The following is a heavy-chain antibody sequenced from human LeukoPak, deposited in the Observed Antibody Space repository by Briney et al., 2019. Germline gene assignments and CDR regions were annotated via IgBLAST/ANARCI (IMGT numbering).Heavy chain of an antibody. Sequence: GESLKISCKGSGYSFTTYRIGWVRQMPGKGLEWMGIIYPGDSDTRYSPSFQGQVTISADKSISTAYLQWSSLKASDTAMYYCARLRGYCSSTSCYAFDYWGQGTLVTVSS. CDR2: IYPGDSDT. CDR3: ARLRGYCSSTSCYAFDY. V-gene: IGHV5-51*01. CDR1: GYSFTTYR. D-gene: IGHD2-2*01. J-gene: IGHJ4*02.